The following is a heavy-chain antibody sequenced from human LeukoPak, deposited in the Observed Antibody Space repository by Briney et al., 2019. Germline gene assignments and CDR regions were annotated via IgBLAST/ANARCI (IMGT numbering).Heavy chain of an antibody. J-gene: IGHJ6*03. V-gene: IGHV3-23*01. Sequence: GGSLRLFCAASGFTYSHYAMRWLRQATGKGLEWVSFIYGSGVSIYYADSVKGQFIISRDNSRDTLYLQIDSLRSEDTAVYYCAKGSTFYYDSSVYYFYIDVWGKGTTVTVSS. D-gene: IGHD3-22*01. CDR1: GFTYSHYA. CDR2: IYGSGVSI. CDR3: AKGSTFYYDSSVYYFYIDV.